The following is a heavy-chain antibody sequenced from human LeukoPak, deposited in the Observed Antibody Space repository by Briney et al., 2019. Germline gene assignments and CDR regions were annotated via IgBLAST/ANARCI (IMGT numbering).Heavy chain of an antibody. CDR1: GYTFTDYY. CDR2: IKPDSGGT. D-gene: IGHD6-13*01. Sequence: GASVKVSCKASGYTFTDYYIHWVRQAPGQGLEWVGWIKPDSGGTTYPQKFQGRVTMTRDTSISTTYMALSRLTSDDTAVYYCARDSQQQLVLYYFDYWGQGTLVTVSS. J-gene: IGHJ4*02. CDR3: ARDSQQQLVLYYFDY. V-gene: IGHV1-2*02.